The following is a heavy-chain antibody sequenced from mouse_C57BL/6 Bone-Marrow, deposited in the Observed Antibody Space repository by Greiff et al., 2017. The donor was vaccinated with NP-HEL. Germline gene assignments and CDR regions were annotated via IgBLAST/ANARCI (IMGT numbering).Heavy chain of an antibody. D-gene: IGHD4-1*01. CDR3: AKSLNWAWFAY. CDR1: GFSLTSYG. V-gene: IGHV2-4*01. Sequence: VKLVESGPGLVQPSQCLSITCTVSGFSLTSYGVHWVRQPPGKGLEWLGVIWSGGSTDYNAAFISRLSISKDNSKSQVFFKMNSLQADDTAIYYCAKSLNWAWFAYWGQGTLVTVSA. CDR2: IWSGGST. J-gene: IGHJ3*01.